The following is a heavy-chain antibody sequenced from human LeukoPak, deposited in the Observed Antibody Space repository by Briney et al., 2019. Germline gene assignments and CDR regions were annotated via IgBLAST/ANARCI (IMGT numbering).Heavy chain of an antibody. CDR2: IYYSGST. J-gene: IGHJ5*01. D-gene: IGHD3-3*01. V-gene: IGHV4-59*01. CDR3: ARGRNLEWFDY. Sequence: PSETLSLTCTVSGDSFRSYYWSWIRQPPGKGLEWIGYIYYSGSTNYNPSLKSRVAISVDTSKNQFSLKLNSVTAADTAVYYCARGRNLEWFDYWGQGTLVTVSS. CDR1: GDSFRSYY.